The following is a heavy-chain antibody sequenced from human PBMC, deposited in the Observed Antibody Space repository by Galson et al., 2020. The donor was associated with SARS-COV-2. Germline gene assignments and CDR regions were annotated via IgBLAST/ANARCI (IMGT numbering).Heavy chain of an antibody. CDR2: IYPGDSDT. CDR3: ARKIKYSYSYDRFGI. D-gene: IGHD5-18*01. J-gene: IGHJ3*02. Sequence: GESLKISCQGSGYIFTSYWIAWVRQMPGKGLEWMGIIYPGDSDTRYSPSFQGQVTISADKSISTAYLQWSSLKASDTGMYYCARKIKYSYSYDRFGIGGQASMVSVS. V-gene: IGHV5-51*01. CDR1: GYIFTSYW.